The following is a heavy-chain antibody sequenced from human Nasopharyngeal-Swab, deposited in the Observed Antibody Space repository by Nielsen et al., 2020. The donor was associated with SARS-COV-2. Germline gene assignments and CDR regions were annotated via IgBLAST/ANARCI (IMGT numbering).Heavy chain of an antibody. Sequence: GESLKISCAASGFTFSSYAMSWVRQAPGKGLEWVSAISGGGGSTYYADSVKGRFTISRDNSKNTLYLQMNSLRAEDTAVYYCAMAMDFALDYWGQGTLVTVSS. CDR2: ISGGGGST. J-gene: IGHJ4*02. V-gene: IGHV3-23*01. CDR3: AMAMDFALDY. CDR1: GFTFSSYA. D-gene: IGHD2-2*03.